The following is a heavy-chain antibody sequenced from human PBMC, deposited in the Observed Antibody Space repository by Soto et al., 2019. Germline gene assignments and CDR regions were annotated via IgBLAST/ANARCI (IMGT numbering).Heavy chain of an antibody. J-gene: IGHJ3*01. CDR1: GGSLNNYN. V-gene: IGHV4-4*07. D-gene: IGHD2-2*01. CDR3: ARERTYQMFGDDALDF. Sequence: SETLSLTCTVSGGSLNNYNWNWIRQSAGTGLEWIGRIYSSGKTYYNPSLKSRVTLSLDMLNNQISLKVTSVTAADTAMYYCARERTYQMFGDDALDFWGLGAMVTVSS. CDR2: IYSSGKT.